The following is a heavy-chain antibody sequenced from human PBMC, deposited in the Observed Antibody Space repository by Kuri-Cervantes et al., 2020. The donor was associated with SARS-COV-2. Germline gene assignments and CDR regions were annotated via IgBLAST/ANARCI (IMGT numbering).Heavy chain of an antibody. Sequence: GGSLRLSCAASGFTFSSYSMNWVRQAPGKGLEWVSSISSSSSYIYYADSVKGRFTISRDNAKNSLYLQMNSLRAEDTAVYYCAKDGGTEGFTIFGVVIATYYMDVWGKGTTVTVSS. D-gene: IGHD3-3*01. V-gene: IGHV3-21*04. CDR3: AKDGGTEGFTIFGVVIATYYMDV. J-gene: IGHJ6*03. CDR2: ISSSSSYI. CDR1: GFTFSSYS.